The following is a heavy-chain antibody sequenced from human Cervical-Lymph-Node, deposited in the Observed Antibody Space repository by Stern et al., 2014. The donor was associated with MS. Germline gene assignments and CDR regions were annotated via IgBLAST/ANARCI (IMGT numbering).Heavy chain of an antibody. CDR2: IYPGNSDT. CDR3: ARHGGPNWNHEAHNWFDP. V-gene: IGHV5-51*03. J-gene: IGHJ5*02. D-gene: IGHD1-14*01. CDR1: EYNFNTHW. Sequence: VQLVESGAEVKKPGESLKISCKGSEYNFNTHWIAWVRQMPGKGLEWLGNIYPGNSDTRYNPSLQGQVSISADKSITTAYLHFSSLKASVSAMYFCARHGGPNWNHEAHNWFDPWGQGTLVTVSS.